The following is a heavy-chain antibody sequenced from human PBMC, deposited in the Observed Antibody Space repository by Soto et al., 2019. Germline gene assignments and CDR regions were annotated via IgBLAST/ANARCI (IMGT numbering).Heavy chain of an antibody. D-gene: IGHD4-17*01. Sequence: EVQLVESGGGLVQPGRSLRLSCAASGFTFDDYAMHWVRQAPGKGLEWVSGISWNSGSIGYADSVKGRFTISRENAKNSLYLQMNSLRAEDTALYYCAKDREGLRLGYFDLWGRGTLVTVCS. CDR3: AKDREGLRLGYFDL. CDR1: GFTFDDYA. CDR2: ISWNSGSI. V-gene: IGHV3-9*01. J-gene: IGHJ2*01.